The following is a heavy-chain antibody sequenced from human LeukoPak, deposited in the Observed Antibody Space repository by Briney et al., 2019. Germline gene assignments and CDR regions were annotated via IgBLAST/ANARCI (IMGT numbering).Heavy chain of an antibody. CDR1: GGSISSSSYY. J-gene: IGHJ4*02. CDR3: ARHWEEMATNIDY. Sequence: SETLSLTCTVSGGSISSSSYYWGCIRQPPGKGLEWIGSIYYSGSTYYNPSLKSRVTISVDTSKNQFSLKLSSVTAADTAVYYCARHWEEMATNIDYWGQGTLVTVSS. D-gene: IGHD5-24*01. V-gene: IGHV4-39*01. CDR2: IYYSGST.